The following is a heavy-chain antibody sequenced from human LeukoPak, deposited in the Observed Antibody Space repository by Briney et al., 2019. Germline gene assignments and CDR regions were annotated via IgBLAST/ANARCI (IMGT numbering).Heavy chain of an antibody. CDR2: IKSKSDGGTT. Sequence: PGGSLRLSCAASGFTFSSYAMSWVRQAPGKGLEWVGRIKSKSDGGTTDYAAPVKGRFTISRDDSKNTLYLQINSLNTEDTAVYYCTTVGYCSGGSCYWDYYYGMDVWGQGTTVTVSS. CDR1: GFTFSSYA. D-gene: IGHD2-15*01. CDR3: TTVGYCSGGSCYWDYYYGMDV. V-gene: IGHV3-15*01. J-gene: IGHJ6*02.